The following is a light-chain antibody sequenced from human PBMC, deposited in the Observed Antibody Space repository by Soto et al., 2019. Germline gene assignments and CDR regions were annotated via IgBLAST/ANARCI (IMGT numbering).Light chain of an antibody. CDR2: DVT. V-gene: IGLV2-11*01. Sequence: QSVLTHPRSVSSSPGQSVTISCTGTSSDVGRYDYVSWYQQHPGKAPKLIVYDVTERPSGVPDRFSGSKSGNTASLTISGLQAEDEADYSCCSFAGSYSYVFGTGTKGTVL. CDR3: CSFAGSYSYV. J-gene: IGLJ1*01. CDR1: SSDVGRYDY.